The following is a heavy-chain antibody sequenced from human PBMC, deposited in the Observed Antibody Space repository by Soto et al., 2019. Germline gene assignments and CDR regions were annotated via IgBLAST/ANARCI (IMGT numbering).Heavy chain of an antibody. J-gene: IGHJ5*02. CDR1: GFTFSSHW. V-gene: IGHV3-74*01. CDR2: IKSDGSST. D-gene: IGHD3-3*01. Sequence: GGSLRLSCAASGFTFSSHWMHWVRQDPGKGLVWVARIKSDGSSTAYADSVKGRFTISRDNAKNTLYLQMNSLRAEDTAVYYCAKDSSGITMDGWFDPWGQGILVTVS. CDR3: AKDSSGITMDGWFDP.